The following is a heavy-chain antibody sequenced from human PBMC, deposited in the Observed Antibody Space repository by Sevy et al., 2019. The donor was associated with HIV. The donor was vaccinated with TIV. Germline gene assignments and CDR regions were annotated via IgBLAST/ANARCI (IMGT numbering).Heavy chain of an antibody. CDR2: TYYRSKWYN. J-gene: IGHJ5*02. V-gene: IGHV6-1*01. CDR3: ARGRDMYSRNTRFDP. Sequence: QSQTLSLTCAISGDSISSNSAAWIWIRQSPSRGLEWLGRTYYRSKWYNDYAVSVKSRITINPDTSKNQFSLQLNSLTPEDTAVYYCARGRDMYSRNTRFDPWGQGTLVTVSS. CDR1: GDSISSNSAA. D-gene: IGHD4-4*01.